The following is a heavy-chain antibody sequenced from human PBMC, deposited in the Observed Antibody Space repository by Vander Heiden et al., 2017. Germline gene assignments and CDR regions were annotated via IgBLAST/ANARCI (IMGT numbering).Heavy chain of an antibody. CDR2: RSYDGSNK. Sequence: QVQLVESVGGLVQPGRSLSLSCAASVFTFSTYGMPWVRQAPGKGLEWVAVRSYDGSNKYYADSVKGRFTISRDNSKNTLYLQMNSLRAEDTAVYYCAKDRGGIVVVTATPDWYFDLWGRGTLVTVSS. D-gene: IGHD2-21*02. V-gene: IGHV3-30*18. J-gene: IGHJ2*01. CDR1: VFTFSTYG. CDR3: AKDRGGIVVVTATPDWYFDL.